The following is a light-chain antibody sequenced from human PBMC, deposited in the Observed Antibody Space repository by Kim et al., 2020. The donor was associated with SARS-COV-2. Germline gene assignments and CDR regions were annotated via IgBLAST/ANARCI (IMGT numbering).Light chain of an antibody. Sequence: DIQLTQSPSFLSASVGDRVTITCRASQDISSHLAWYQQKPGKGPKLLVHTASTLHSGVPSRFSGSGSGTEFTLTISSLQPEDFVTYYCQRRNSYPITFGQGARLESK. CDR3: QRRNSYPIT. CDR1: QDISSH. V-gene: IGKV1-9*01. CDR2: TAS. J-gene: IGKJ5*01.